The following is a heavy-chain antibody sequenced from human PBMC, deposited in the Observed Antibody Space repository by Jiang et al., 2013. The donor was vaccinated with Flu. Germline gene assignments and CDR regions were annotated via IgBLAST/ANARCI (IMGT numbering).Heavy chain of an antibody. J-gene: IGHJ4*02. Sequence: GLVKPSETLSLTCTVSGGSISSSSYYWGWIRQPPGKGLEWIGEINHSGSTNYNPSLKSRVTISVDTSKNQFSLKLSSVTAADTAVYYCARGWIPGRPGSDYWGQGTLVTVSS. D-gene: IGHD2-2*03. V-gene: IGHV4-39*07. CDR1: GGSISSSSYY. CDR2: INHSGST. CDR3: ARGWIPGRPGSDY.